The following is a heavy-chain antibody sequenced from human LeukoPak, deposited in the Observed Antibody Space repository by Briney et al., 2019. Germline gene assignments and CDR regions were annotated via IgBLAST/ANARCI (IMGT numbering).Heavy chain of an antibody. CDR2: IYYSGST. D-gene: IGHD3-3*01. J-gene: IGHJ4*02. V-gene: IGHV4-30-4*08. CDR3: ARGALLEWLLPFDY. Sequence: SQTLSLTCTVSGGSISSGDYDWSWIRQPPGRGLEWIGYIYYSGSTNHNPSLKSRVTISVDTSKNQFSLKLSSATAADTAVYYCARGALLEWLLPFDYWGQGTLVTVSS. CDR1: GGSISSGDYD.